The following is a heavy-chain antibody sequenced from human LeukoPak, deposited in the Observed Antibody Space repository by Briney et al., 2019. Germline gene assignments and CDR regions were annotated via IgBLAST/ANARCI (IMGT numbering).Heavy chain of an antibody. V-gene: IGHV1-69*13. CDR2: IIPIFGTA. D-gene: IGHD3-22*01. CDR1: GGTFSSYA. Sequence: SVKVSCKASGGTFSSYAISWVRQAPGQGLEWMGGIIPIFGTANYAQKFQGRVTITADESTSTAYMELSSLRSEDTAVYYCASYSYYYDSSGYFDYWGQGTLVTVSS. CDR3: ASYSYYYDSSGYFDY. J-gene: IGHJ4*02.